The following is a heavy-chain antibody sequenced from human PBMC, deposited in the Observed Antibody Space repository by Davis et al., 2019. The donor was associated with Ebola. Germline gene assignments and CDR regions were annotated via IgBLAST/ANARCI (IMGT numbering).Heavy chain of an antibody. D-gene: IGHD6-25*01. CDR3: ARGSSHIAAEDY. CDR1: GFTFSSYG. V-gene: IGHV3-33*01. J-gene: IGHJ4*02. CDR2: IWYDGSNK. Sequence: GESLKISCAASGFTFSSYGMHWARQAPGKGLEWVAVIWYDGSNKYYADSVKGRFTISRDNSKNTLYLQMSSLRAEDTAVYYCARGSSHIAAEDYWGQGTLVTVSS.